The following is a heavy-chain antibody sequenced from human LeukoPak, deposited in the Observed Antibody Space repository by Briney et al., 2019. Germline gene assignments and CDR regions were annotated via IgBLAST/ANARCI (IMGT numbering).Heavy chain of an antibody. CDR3: AKGSGRGYSYGLEY. V-gene: IGHV3-23*01. D-gene: IGHD5-18*01. CDR1: GFTFSSYG. CDR2: ISSSAGST. Sequence: GGSLRLSCVASGFTFSSYGMTWVRQAPGKGPKWVSVISSSAGSTYYADSVKGRFTISRDNSKNTLYLQMNSLRAEDTAVYYCAKGSGRGYSYGLEYWGQGTLVTVSS. J-gene: IGHJ4*02.